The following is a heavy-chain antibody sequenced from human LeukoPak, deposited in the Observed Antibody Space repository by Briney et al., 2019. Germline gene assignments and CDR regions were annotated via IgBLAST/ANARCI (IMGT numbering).Heavy chain of an antibody. CDR3: GRDQRITQIVVVTDTFVM. V-gene: IGHV1-18*01. Sequence: ASVKVSCKASDYTFTNYGISWVRQAPGQGLEWMGWISAYNGNTIYAQKFQGRVTMTTDTPTSTAYMELRSLRSDDTAVYYCGRDQRITQIVVVTDTFVMWGQGTLVTVSS. CDR1: DYTFTNYG. D-gene: IGHD3-22*01. CDR2: ISAYNGNT. J-gene: IGHJ3*02.